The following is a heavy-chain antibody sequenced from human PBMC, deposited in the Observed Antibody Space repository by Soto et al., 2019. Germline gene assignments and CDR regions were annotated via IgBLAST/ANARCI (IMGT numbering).Heavy chain of an antibody. V-gene: IGHV1-18*01. CDR3: ARDQDWNHSPPSSLNYYYYGMDV. J-gene: IGHJ6*02. Sequence: ASVKVSCKASGYTFTIYGISWVLQAPGQGLEWMGWISAYNGNTNYAQKLQGRVTMTTDTSTSTAYMELRSLRSDDTAVYYCARDQDWNHSPPSSLNYYYYGMDVWGQGTTVTVSS. CDR2: ISAYNGNT. CDR1: GYTFTIYG. D-gene: IGHD1-1*01.